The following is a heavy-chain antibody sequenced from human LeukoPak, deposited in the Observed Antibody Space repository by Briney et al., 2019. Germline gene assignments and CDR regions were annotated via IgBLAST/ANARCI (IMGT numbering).Heavy chain of an antibody. D-gene: IGHD4-23*01. V-gene: IGHV3-48*03. CDR2: ISSSGSTI. Sequence: TGGSLRLSCAASGLTFSSYEMNWVRQAPGKGLEWVSYISSSGSTIYYADSVKGRFTISRDNAKNSLYLQMNSLRAEDTAVYYCARDPPYGGNDYWGQGTLVTVSS. J-gene: IGHJ4*02. CDR3: ARDPPYGGNDY. CDR1: GLTFSSYE.